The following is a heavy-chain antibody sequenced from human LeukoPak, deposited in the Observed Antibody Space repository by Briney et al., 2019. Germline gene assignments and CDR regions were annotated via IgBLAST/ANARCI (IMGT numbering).Heavy chain of an antibody. J-gene: IGHJ4*02. CDR2: IGTAGDT. D-gene: IGHD4-23*01. CDR3: ARVYDGNIDY. Sequence: GGSLRLSCAASGFTFSSYDMHWVRQATGKGLEWVSAIGTAGDTYYPGSVKGRFIISRENAMNSLYLQMNSLRAGDTAVYYCARVYDGNIDYWGQGTLVTVSS. CDR1: GFTFSSYD. V-gene: IGHV3-13*01.